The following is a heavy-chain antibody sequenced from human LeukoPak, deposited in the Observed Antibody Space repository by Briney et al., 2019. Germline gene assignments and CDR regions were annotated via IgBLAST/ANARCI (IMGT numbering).Heavy chain of an antibody. CDR2: IKLDGSAE. J-gene: IGHJ1*01. Sequence: GGSLRLSCVASGLTSSNYWMSWVRQAPGKGLEWVANIKLDGSAENCVDSLKGRFTISTDNAKNSLYLQMHSLRVEDTAVYYCARDSSDIRSLIAHWGQGTLVTVSS. V-gene: IGHV3-7*03. CDR3: ARDSSDIRSLIAH. CDR1: GLTSSNYW. D-gene: IGHD2-15*01.